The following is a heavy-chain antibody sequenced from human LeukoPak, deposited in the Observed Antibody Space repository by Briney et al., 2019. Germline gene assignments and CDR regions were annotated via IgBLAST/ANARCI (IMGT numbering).Heavy chain of an antibody. CDR1: GYDFKRYS. CDR2: ITSSSSPI. Sequence: GGSLRLSCVGSGYDFKRYSMNWVRQAPGKGLEWISYITSSSSPIFYAASVRGRFTISRDNAMNSMYLQMNSLRDEDTAVYYCTRGGSYFEKWGQGSLVAVTS. CDR3: TRGGSYFEK. V-gene: IGHV3-48*02. D-gene: IGHD3-10*01. J-gene: IGHJ4*02.